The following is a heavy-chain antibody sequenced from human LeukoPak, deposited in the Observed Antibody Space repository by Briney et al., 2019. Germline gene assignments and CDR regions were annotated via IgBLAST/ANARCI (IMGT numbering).Heavy chain of an antibody. CDR2: LWYDGSNE. D-gene: IGHD4-17*01. V-gene: IGHV3-33*06. CDR3: AKGMTTGPRSVYHYLDV. J-gene: IGHJ6*03. CDR1: GFTFRSYG. Sequence: GGSLRLSCVASGFTFRSYGMHWVRQAPGKGLEWLSLLWYDGSNEYYADSVKGRFTISRDNSKNTLYLQMNSLRAEDTAVYYCAKGMTTGPRSVYHYLDVWGKGTTVTVSS.